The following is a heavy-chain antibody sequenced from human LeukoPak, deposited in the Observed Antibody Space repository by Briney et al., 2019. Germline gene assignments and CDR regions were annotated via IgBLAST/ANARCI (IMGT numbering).Heavy chain of an antibody. D-gene: IGHD2-2*01. Sequence: GASVKVSCKASGYTFTSYYMHWVRQAPGQGLEWMGIINPSGGSTSYAQKFQGRVTMTRDTSTSTVYMELSSLRSEDTAVYYCARGYGITVVPAATLDYWGQGTLVTVSS. CDR3: ARGYGITVVPAATLDY. J-gene: IGHJ4*02. V-gene: IGHV1-46*01. CDR1: GYTFTSYY. CDR2: INPSGGST.